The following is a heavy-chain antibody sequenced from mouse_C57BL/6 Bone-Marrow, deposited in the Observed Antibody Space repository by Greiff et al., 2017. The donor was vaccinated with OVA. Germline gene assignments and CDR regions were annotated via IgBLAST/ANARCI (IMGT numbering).Heavy chain of an antibody. J-gene: IGHJ1*03. Sequence: EVQLQESGGDLVKPGGSLKLSCAASGFTFSSYGMSWVRQTPDKRLEWVATISSGGSYTYYPDSVKGRFTISRDNAKNTLYLQMSSLKSEDTAMYYCARRGSNYRYFDVWGTGTTVTVSS. D-gene: IGHD2-5*01. V-gene: IGHV5-6*01. CDR1: GFTFSSYG. CDR3: ARRGSNYRYFDV. CDR2: ISSGGSYT.